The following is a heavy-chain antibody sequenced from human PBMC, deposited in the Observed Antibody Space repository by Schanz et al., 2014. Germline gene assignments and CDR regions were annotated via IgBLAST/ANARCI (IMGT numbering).Heavy chain of an antibody. CDR3: AKGRFGELSAFDI. Sequence: EVQLVESGGGLVQPGGSLRLSCAASGFGFSSYSMNWVRQAPGKGLEWVSYISGSSRTIYYADSMKGRFTVSRDNAENALYLQMNSLRAEDTAVYYCAKGRFGELSAFDIWGQGTRVTVSS. CDR2: ISGSSRTI. J-gene: IGHJ3*02. CDR1: GFGFSSYS. D-gene: IGHD3-10*01. V-gene: IGHV3-48*01.